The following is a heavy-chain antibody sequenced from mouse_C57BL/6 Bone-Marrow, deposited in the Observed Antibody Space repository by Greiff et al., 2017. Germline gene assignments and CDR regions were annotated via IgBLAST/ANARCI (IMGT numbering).Heavy chain of an antibody. Sequence: QVQLQQPGTELVKPGASVKLSCKASGYTFTSYWMHWVKQRPGQGLDWIGNINPSNGGTNYNEKFKSKATLTVDKSSSTAYMQLSSLTSEDSAVYYCARWDWDVPYFDYWGQGTTLTVSS. CDR3: ARWDWDVPYFDY. D-gene: IGHD4-1*01. CDR2: INPSNGGT. V-gene: IGHV1-53*01. CDR1: GYTFTSYW. J-gene: IGHJ2*01.